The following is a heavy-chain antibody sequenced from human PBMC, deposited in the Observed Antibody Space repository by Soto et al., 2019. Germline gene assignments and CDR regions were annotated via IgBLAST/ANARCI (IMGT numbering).Heavy chain of an antibody. CDR2: IYWDDDK. J-gene: IGHJ4*02. CDR3: ARAFSIAAAIDY. D-gene: IGHD6-13*01. Sequence: GSGPTLVNPTQTLTLTCTFSAFSLSTGGVGVGWIRQPPGKALEWLALIYWDDDKRYSPSLKSRLTITKDTSKNQVVLTMTNMDPVDTATYYCARAFSIAAAIDYWGQGTLVTVSS. CDR1: AFSLSTGGVG. V-gene: IGHV2-5*02.